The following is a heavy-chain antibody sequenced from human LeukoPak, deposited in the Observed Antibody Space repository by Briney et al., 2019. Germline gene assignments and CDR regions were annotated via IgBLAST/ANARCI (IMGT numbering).Heavy chain of an antibody. Sequence: GASVKVSCKTSGYTFTSYDINWVRQATGQGLEWMGGMDGSSGKTAYAQRFLGRVTITRNTSISTAYMEPSSLTSEDTAVYYCARLYYYASSGYDALDIWGQGTMVTVSS. D-gene: IGHD3-22*01. CDR1: GYTFTSYD. CDR2: MDGSSGKT. V-gene: IGHV1-8*01. J-gene: IGHJ3*02. CDR3: ARLYYYASSGYDALDI.